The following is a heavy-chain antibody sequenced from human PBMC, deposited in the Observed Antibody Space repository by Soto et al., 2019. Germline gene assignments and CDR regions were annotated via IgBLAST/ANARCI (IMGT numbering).Heavy chain of an antibody. CDR3: AREKYGGYFDY. J-gene: IGHJ4*02. CDR1: GGSISSSSYY. V-gene: IGHV4-39*02. CDR2: IYYSGST. D-gene: IGHD2-15*01. Sequence: PSETLSLTCTVSGGSISSSSYYWGWIRQPPGKGLEWIGSIYYSGSTYYNPSLKSRVTISVDTSKNQFSLKLSSVTAADTAVYYCAREKYGGYFDYWGQGTLVTVSS.